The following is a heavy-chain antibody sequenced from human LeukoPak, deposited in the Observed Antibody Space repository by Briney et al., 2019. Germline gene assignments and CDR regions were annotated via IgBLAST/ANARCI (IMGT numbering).Heavy chain of an antibody. Sequence: SETLSLTCTVSGGSISSYYWNWIRQPAGKGLEWIGRIYTSGIANYNPSLKSRVTVSIDTSKNQFSLKLTSVTAADTAVYYCARGVAYFDYWGQGTLVTVSS. CDR2: IYTSGIA. V-gene: IGHV4-4*07. CDR3: ARGVAYFDY. CDR1: GGSISSYY. J-gene: IGHJ4*02. D-gene: IGHD5-12*01.